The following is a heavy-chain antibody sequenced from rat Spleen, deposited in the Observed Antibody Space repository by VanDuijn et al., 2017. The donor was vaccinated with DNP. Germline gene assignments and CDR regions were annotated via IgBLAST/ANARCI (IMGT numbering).Heavy chain of an antibody. J-gene: IGHJ3*01. CDR3: VREGTTTWFAY. CDR1: GFTFSDYY. Sequence: EVQLVESGGGLVQPGRSLRLSCAASGFTFSDYYMAWVRQAPKKGLEWVATISYDGTVTYYRDSVKGRFTISRDNAENTLYLQMNSLRSEDTATYYCVREGTTTWFAYWGQGTLVTVSS. CDR2: ISYDGTVT. D-gene: IGHD1-8*01. V-gene: IGHV5-7*01.